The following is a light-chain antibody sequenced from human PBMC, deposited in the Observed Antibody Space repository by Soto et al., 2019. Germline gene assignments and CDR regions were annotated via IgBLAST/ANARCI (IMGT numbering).Light chain of an antibody. CDR3: QQYYSFPRT. J-gene: IGKJ1*01. Sequence: DIQLTQSPSFLSASVGDRVTITCRASQGISSYLAWYQQNPGKAPKLLIYAASTLQSGVPSRFSGSGSGTDFTLTISCLQSEDFATYYCQQYYSFPRTFGQGTKVDI. CDR2: AAS. CDR1: QGISSY. V-gene: IGKV1-9*01.